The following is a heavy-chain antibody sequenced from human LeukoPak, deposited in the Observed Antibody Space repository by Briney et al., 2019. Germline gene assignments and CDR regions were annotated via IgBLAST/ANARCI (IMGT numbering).Heavy chain of an antibody. V-gene: IGHV3-7*01. CDR1: GFTFSGYW. J-gene: IGHJ6*04. D-gene: IGHD3-10*01. Sequence: PGGSRRLSCAASGFTFSGYWMSWLRQAPGKGLEWVANIKQDGSEKYYVDSVKGRFTISRDNAKNSLYRQMNSLRAEDTAVYYCARDRGFGQADVWGKGTTVTVSS. CDR2: IKQDGSEK. CDR3: ARDRGFGQADV.